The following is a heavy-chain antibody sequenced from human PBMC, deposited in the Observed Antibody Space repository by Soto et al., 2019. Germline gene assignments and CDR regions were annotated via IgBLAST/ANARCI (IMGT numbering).Heavy chain of an antibody. V-gene: IGHV3-23*01. CDR2: ISGSGGST. D-gene: IGHD2-2*01. Sequence: EVQLLESGGGLVQPGGSLRLSCAASGFTFSSYAMSWVRQAPGKGLEWVSAISGSGGSTYYADSVKGRFTISRDNSKNTLYLQMNSLRAEDTAVYYCAHARDIVVVPAAMGYWGQGTLVTVSS. CDR3: AHARDIVVVPAAMGY. J-gene: IGHJ4*02. CDR1: GFTFSSYA.